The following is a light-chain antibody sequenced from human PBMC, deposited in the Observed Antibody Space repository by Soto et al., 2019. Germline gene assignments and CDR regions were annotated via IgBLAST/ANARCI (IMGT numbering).Light chain of an antibody. CDR3: QQYNNWPCT. CDR1: QSVSSN. V-gene: IGKV3-15*01. J-gene: IGKJ2*02. CDR2: GAS. Sequence: EIVMTQSPATLSVSPGERATLSCRASQSVSSNLAWYQQKPGQAPRLLIYGASTRATGIPARFSGSGSGTEVTLTISSLQSEDFAVYYCQQYNNWPCTFGQGTKLEIK.